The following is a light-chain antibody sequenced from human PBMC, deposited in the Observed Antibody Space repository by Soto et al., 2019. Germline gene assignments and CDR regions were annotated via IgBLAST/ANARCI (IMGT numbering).Light chain of an antibody. CDR3: QQYNNWPPWT. Sequence: EIVMTQSPATLSVSQGVRATLSCRASQSVSSNLAWYQQKPGQAPRLLIYGASTRATGIPARFSGSGSGTEFTLTISSLQSEDFAVYYCQQYNNWPPWTFGQGTKVEIK. V-gene: IGKV3-15*01. J-gene: IGKJ1*01. CDR1: QSVSSN. CDR2: GAS.